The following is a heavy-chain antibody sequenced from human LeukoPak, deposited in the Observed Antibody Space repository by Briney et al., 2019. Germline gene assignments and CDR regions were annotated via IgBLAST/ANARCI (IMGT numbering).Heavy chain of an antibody. CDR1: GFTFSSYS. CDR2: ISSSSSYI. D-gene: IGHD2-8*02. CDR3: TRGQCNGRVCYSSLYDS. V-gene: IGHV3-21*01. J-gene: IGHJ4*02. Sequence: PGGSLRLSCAASGFTFSSYSMNWVRQAPGKGLEWVSSISSSSSYIYYADSVKGRFTISRDNAKNSLYLQMNSLRAEDTAVYYCTRGQCNGRVCYSSLYDSWGQGTLVTVSS.